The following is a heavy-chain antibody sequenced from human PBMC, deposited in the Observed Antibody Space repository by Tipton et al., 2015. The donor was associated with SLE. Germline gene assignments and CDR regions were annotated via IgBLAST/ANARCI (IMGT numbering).Heavy chain of an antibody. V-gene: IGHV4-4*09. Sequence: TLSLTCAVSGYSISSCFYWIWIRQPAGKGLAWIGYIYTSGSTNYNPSLKSRVTISVDTSKNQFSLKLSSVTAADTAVYYCATIAAAGIFDYWGQGTLVTVSS. CDR1: GYSISSCFY. CDR3: ATIAAAGIFDY. J-gene: IGHJ4*02. CDR2: IYTSGST. D-gene: IGHD6-13*01.